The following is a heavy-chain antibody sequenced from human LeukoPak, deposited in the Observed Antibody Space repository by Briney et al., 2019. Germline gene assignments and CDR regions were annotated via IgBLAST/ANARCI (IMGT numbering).Heavy chain of an antibody. CDR2: INHSGST. Sequence: SETLSLTCAVHGGSFSGYYWSWIRQPPGKGLEWIGEINHSGSTNYNPSLKSRVTISVDTSKNQFSLKLSSVTAADTAVYYCARGGLGWLLSHLRWFDPWGQGTLVTVSS. J-gene: IGHJ5*02. V-gene: IGHV4-34*01. CDR1: GGSFSGYY. D-gene: IGHD3-9*01. CDR3: ARGGLGWLLSHLRWFDP.